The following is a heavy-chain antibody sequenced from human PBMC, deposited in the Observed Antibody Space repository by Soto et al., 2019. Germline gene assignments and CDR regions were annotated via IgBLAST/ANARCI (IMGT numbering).Heavy chain of an antibody. D-gene: IGHD2-2*03. CDR1: GFTFSDFA. CDR2: IYGGGNGP. J-gene: IGHJ4*02. V-gene: IGHV3-23*01. Sequence: EVQVLESGGGLVQPGGSLRLSCAATGFTFSDFAMSWVRQAPGKGLEWVSRIYGGGNGPHYADSVKGRVTISRDNSKNTLYLQMNSFRAEDTAVCYCAKMEGMDPWAYSFDYWGQGTLVTVSS. CDR3: AKMEGMDPWAYSFDY.